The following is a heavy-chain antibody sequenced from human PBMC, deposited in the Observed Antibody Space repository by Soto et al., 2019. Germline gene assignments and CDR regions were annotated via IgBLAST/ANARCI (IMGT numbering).Heavy chain of an antibody. Sequence: GSLRLSCAASGFTFSSYEMNWVRQAPGKGLEWVSYISSSGSTIYYADSVKGRFTISRDNAKNSLYPQMNSLRAEDTAVYYCARSIAADTDYWGQGTLVTVSS. CDR3: ARSIAADTDY. CDR1: GFTFSSYE. J-gene: IGHJ4*02. D-gene: IGHD6-13*01. CDR2: ISSSGSTI. V-gene: IGHV3-48*03.